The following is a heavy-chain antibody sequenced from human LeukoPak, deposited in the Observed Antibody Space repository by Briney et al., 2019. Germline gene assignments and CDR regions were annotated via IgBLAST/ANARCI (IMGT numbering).Heavy chain of an antibody. D-gene: IGHD1-26*01. V-gene: IGHV3-53*01. CDR1: GFTVSSNY. J-gene: IGHJ4*02. CDR3: AKTRYSGSYYGTAPLGVDY. CDR2: IHSDGST. Sequence: GGSLRLSCVASGFTVSSNYMSWVRQAPGKGLEWVSVIHSDGSTYYADSVKGRFTISRDNSKNTLYLQMNSLRAEDTAVYYCAKTRYSGSYYGTAPLGVDYWGQGTLVTVSS.